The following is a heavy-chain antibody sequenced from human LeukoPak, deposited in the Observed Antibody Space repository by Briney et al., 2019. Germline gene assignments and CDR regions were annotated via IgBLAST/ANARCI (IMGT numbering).Heavy chain of an antibody. CDR2: ISYDGSNK. V-gene: IGHV3-30-3*01. CDR3: ARDGSIAVAGTYYYYGMDV. J-gene: IGHJ6*02. CDR1: GFTLSIYA. D-gene: IGHD6-19*01. Sequence: GGSQRLSCAASGFTLSIYAMHWVREARDRGLEWVADISYDGSNKYYADSVKGRFTISRDNSKNTLYLQMNSLRAEDTAVYYCARDGSIAVAGTYYYYGMDVWGQGTTVTVSS.